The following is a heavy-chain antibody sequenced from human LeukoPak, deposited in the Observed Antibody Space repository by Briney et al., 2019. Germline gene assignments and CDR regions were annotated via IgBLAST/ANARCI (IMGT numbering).Heavy chain of an antibody. Sequence: SVKVSCKASGGTFSSYAISWVRQAPGQGLEWMGGIIPIFGTANYAQKFQGRVTITTDEYTSTAYMELSRLRSEDTAVYYCAREHSGSYYGEGYYFDYWGQGTLVTVSS. CDR2: IIPIFGTA. V-gene: IGHV1-69*05. J-gene: IGHJ4*02. CDR3: AREHSGSYYGEGYYFDY. D-gene: IGHD1-26*01. CDR1: GGTFSSYA.